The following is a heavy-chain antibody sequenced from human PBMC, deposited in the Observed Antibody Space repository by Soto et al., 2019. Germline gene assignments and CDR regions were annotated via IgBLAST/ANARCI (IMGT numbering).Heavy chain of an antibody. CDR1: GDLFNNYA. D-gene: IGHD6-13*01. Sequence: QVQLAQSGAEVKEPGSSVKVSCKATGDLFNNYAFNWVRQAPGQGLEWMGRISPLFSTTNYVQKFQGRVTICAYVLTIIVYLEVGNLEYEYTAMYYCAASSSVAAAGYFKLWGQGTLVTVSP. J-gene: IGHJ4*02. V-gene: IGHV1-69*01. CDR2: ISPLFSTT. CDR3: AASSSVAAAGYFKL.